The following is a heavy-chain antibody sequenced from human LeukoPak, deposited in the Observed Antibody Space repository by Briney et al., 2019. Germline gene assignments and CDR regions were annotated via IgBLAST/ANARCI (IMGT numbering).Heavy chain of an antibody. V-gene: IGHV3-30*04. Sequence: GGSLRLSCAPSGFTFSSSNMHWVRQSPGKGLEWVALISYDGTKTYYADSVKGRFTISRDNSKNTLFLQMNSLSAEDTAMYYCERGWFGESNWGQGTLVIVSS. J-gene: IGHJ4*02. CDR3: ERGWFGESN. CDR1: GFTFSSSN. D-gene: IGHD3-10*01. CDR2: ISYDGTKT.